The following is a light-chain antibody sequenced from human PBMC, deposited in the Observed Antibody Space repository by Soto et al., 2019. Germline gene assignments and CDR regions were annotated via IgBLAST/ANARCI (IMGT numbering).Light chain of an antibody. V-gene: IGLV2-14*01. CDR1: SSDVGAYGY. CDR3: SSYTSSNTVV. CDR2: DVS. J-gene: IGLJ2*01. Sequence: QSVLTQPASVSGSPGQSITISCTGTSSDVGAYGYVSWYQQHPGKAPKLMIYDVSSRPSGISNRFSGSKSGNTASLIISGLQAEDEADYYCSSYTSSNTVVFGGGTKVTVL.